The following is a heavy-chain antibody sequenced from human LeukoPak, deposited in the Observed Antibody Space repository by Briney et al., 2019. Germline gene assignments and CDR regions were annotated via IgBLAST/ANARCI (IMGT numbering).Heavy chain of an antibody. CDR3: ARHGVGSSWFGFDY. J-gene: IGHJ4*02. V-gene: IGHV5-51*01. D-gene: IGHD6-6*01. CDR2: INPGDSDP. CDR1: GYTFNNYW. Sequence: GESLKISCQASGYTFNNYWIGWVRQMAGEGLEWMGIINPGDSDPRYSPSLQGRATISADRSISTAYLQWSSLKASDTAMYYCARHGVGSSWFGFDYWGQGTLVTVSS.